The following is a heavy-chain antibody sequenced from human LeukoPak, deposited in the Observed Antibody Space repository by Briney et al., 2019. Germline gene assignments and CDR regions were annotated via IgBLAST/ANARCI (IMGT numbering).Heavy chain of an antibody. D-gene: IGHD7-27*01. J-gene: IGHJ4*02. Sequence: PGGSLRLSCAASGFTFSSYSTNWVRQAPGKGLEWVSAISGSGGSTYYADSVKGRFTISRDNSKNTLYLQMNSLRAEDTAVYYCARDNHPLWGGAQMDYWGQGTLVTVSS. V-gene: IGHV3-23*01. CDR3: ARDNHPLWGGAQMDY. CDR1: GFTFSSYS. CDR2: ISGSGGST.